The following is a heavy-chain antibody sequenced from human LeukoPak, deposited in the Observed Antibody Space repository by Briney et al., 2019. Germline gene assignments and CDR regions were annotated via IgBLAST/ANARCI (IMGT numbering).Heavy chain of an antibody. CDR1: GFTFSSEA. Sequence: GGSLRLSCAVSGFTFSSEAMGWVRQLPGGGLEWVSTISPAGGTTYYAESMKGRFTISRDNAKNSLYLQMNSLRAEDTAVYYCAGWPSSSWYPNAFDIWGQGTMVTVSS. D-gene: IGHD6-13*01. V-gene: IGHV3-23*01. CDR2: ISPAGGTT. J-gene: IGHJ3*02. CDR3: AGWPSSSWYPNAFDI.